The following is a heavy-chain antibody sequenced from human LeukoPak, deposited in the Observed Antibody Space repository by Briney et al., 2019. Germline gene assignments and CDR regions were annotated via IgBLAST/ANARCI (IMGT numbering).Heavy chain of an antibody. CDR1: GYSIRSGYY. Sequence: SETLSLTCTVSGYSIRSGYYWGWIRQPPGKGLEWIGSIYYSGSTYYNPSLKSRVTISVDTSKNQFSLKLSSVTAADTAVYYCARARYSSSWSRYYYYMDVWGKGTTVTVSS. CDR3: ARARYSSSWSRYYYYMDV. V-gene: IGHV4-38-2*02. CDR2: IYYSGST. J-gene: IGHJ6*03. D-gene: IGHD6-13*01.